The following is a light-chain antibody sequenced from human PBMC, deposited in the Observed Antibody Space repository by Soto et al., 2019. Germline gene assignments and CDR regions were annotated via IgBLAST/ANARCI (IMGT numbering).Light chain of an antibody. J-gene: IGKJ1*01. Sequence: EIVLTQSPGTLSLSPGERATLSCRASQSVSSTYLAWYQQKPGQAPRLLIYGASNRATGITDRFSGSGSGTDFTLTISRREPEDFAVYYCQQYGGSRWTFGQGTRVDI. CDR3: QQYGGSRWT. CDR1: QSVSSTY. V-gene: IGKV3-20*01. CDR2: GAS.